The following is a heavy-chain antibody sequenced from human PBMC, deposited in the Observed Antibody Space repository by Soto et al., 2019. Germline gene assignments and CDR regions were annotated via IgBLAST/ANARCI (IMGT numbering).Heavy chain of an antibody. J-gene: IGHJ5*02. CDR2: INAGNGNR. CDR3: ARSNVWGGTRQDIVWFDP. Sequence: ASVTVSCKASGYTLTSYAIHWVRQAPGQRLEWMGWINAGNGNRKYSQKFQGRVTMTRDTSTSTVYMELSSLRSEDTAVYYCARSNVWGGTRQDIVWFDPWGQGTLVTVSS. D-gene: IGHD1-7*01. CDR1: GYTLTSYA. V-gene: IGHV1-3*01.